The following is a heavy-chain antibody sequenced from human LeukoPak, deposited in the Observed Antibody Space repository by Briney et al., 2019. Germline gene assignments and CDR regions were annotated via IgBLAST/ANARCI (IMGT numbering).Heavy chain of an antibody. V-gene: IGHV4-59*01. CDR3: ASSGDSWFGELSGWFDP. D-gene: IGHD3-10*01. CDR1: GGSFSGYY. CDR2: IYYSGST. J-gene: IGHJ5*02. Sequence: SETLSLTCAVYGGSFSGYYWSWIRQPPGKGLEWIGYIYYSGSTNYNPSLKSRVTISVDTSKNQFSLKLSSVTAADTAVYYCASSGDSWFGELSGWFDPWGQGTLVTVSS.